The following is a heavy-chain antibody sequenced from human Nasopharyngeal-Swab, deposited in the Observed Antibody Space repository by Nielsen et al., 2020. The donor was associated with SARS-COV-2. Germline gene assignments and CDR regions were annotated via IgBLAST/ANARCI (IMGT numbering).Heavy chain of an antibody. CDR1: GGSISSSNW. D-gene: IGHD6-19*01. CDR2: IYHSGST. Sequence: SETLSLTRAVSGGSISSSNWWSWVRQPPGKGLEWIGEIYHSGSTNYNPSLKSRVTISVDKSKNQFSLKLSSVTAADTAVYYCARVGGIAVAGTGGYFDLWGRGTLVTVSS. CDR3: ARVGGIAVAGTGGYFDL. J-gene: IGHJ2*01. V-gene: IGHV4-4*02.